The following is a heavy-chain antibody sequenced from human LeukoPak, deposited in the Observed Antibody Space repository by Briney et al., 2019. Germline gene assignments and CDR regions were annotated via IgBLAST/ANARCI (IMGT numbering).Heavy chain of an antibody. Sequence: SVKVSCKASGGTFSSYAISWVRQAPGQGLEWMGEIIPIFGTANYAQKFQGRVTITTDESTSTAYMELSSLRSEDTAVYYCARDLALDSSGRFDYWGQGTLVTVSS. J-gene: IGHJ4*02. D-gene: IGHD6-19*01. CDR3: ARDLALDSSGRFDY. V-gene: IGHV1-69*05. CDR2: IIPIFGTA. CDR1: GGTFSSYA.